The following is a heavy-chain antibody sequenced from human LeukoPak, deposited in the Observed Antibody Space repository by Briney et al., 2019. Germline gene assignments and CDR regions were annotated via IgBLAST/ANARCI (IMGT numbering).Heavy chain of an antibody. Sequence: SQTLSLTCAISGDSVSSNNAAWTWIRQSPSRGLERLGRTYYKSKWYNDYAPSVKSRITITSDTSKNQFSLQLNSVTPEDTAVYYCAREQWLYWFDSWGQGTLVAVSS. J-gene: IGHJ5*01. V-gene: IGHV6-1*01. CDR3: AREQWLYWFDS. CDR2: TYYKSKWYN. CDR1: GDSVSSNNAA. D-gene: IGHD6-19*01.